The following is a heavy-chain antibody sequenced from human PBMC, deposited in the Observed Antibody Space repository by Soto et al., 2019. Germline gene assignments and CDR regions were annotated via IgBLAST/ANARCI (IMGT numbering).Heavy chain of an antibody. D-gene: IGHD3-22*01. CDR2: INPNSGGT. CDR1: GYTFTGYY. CDR3: ARPGSYYDSSVPFDY. V-gene: IGHV1-2*02. J-gene: IGHJ4*02. Sequence: GASVKVSCKASGYTFTGYYMHWVRQAPGQGLEWIGWINPNSGGTNYAQKFQGRVTMTRDTSISTAYMELSRLRPDDTAVYYCARPGSYYDSSVPFDYWGQGTLVTVYS.